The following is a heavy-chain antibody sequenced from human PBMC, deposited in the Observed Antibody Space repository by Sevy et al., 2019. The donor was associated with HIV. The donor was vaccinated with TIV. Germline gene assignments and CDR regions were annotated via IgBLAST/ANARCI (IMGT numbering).Heavy chain of an antibody. J-gene: IGHJ5*01. D-gene: IGHD4-4*01. V-gene: IGHV4-31*03. CDR1: GFSINNGDYY. CDR3: ARTTVTTLSSARNNWFDS. CDR2: IYYTGTT. Sequence: SETLSLTCTVSGFSINNGDYYWSWIRQHPGKGLEWIGKIYYTGTTYYNPSLKSRLRITVERTENTLSLSLRLVTAADTAVYYCARTTVTTLSSARNNWFDSWGQGTLVTVSS.